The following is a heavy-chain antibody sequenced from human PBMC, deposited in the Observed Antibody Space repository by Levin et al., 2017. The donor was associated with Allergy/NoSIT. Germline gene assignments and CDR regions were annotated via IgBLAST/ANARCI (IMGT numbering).Heavy chain of an antibody. J-gene: IGHJ3*02. CDR1: GFTFSSYG. V-gene: IGHV3-33*01. D-gene: IGHD3-9*01. Sequence: PGGSLRLSCAASGFTFSSYGMHWVRQAPGKGLEWVAVIWYDGSNKYYADSVKGRFTISRDNSKNTLYLQMNSLRAEDTAVYYCARDTYYDILTGYYRTDAFDIWGQGTMVTVSS. CDR3: ARDTYYDILTGYYRTDAFDI. CDR2: IWYDGSNK.